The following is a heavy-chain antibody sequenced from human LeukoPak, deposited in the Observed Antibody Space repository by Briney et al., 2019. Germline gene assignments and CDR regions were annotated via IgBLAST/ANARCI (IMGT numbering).Heavy chain of an antibody. CDR3: ARGGGIAAAAYYYYYMDV. CDR2: IYYSGST. J-gene: IGHJ6*03. Sequence: SETLSLTCTVSGGSISSYYWSWIRQPPGKGLEWIGYIYYSGSTNYNPSLKSRVTISVDTSENQFSLKLSSVTAADTAVYYCARGGGIAAAAYYYYYMDVWGKGTTVTVSS. D-gene: IGHD6-13*01. CDR1: GGSISSYY. V-gene: IGHV4-59*01.